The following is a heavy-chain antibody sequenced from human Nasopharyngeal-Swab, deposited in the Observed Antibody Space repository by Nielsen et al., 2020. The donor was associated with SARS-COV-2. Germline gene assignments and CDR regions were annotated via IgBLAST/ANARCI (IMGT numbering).Heavy chain of an antibody. CDR1: GFTFSSYW. V-gene: IGHV3-7*01. CDR3: VRDGALIQLWLLPHALDI. J-gene: IGHJ3*02. Sequence: GESLKISCAASGFTFSSYWMTWVRQAPGKGLEWVANIKQDGSEKYSVDSVKGRFTISRDNARNSLYLQMNSLRADDTAVYYCVRDGALIQLWLLPHALDIWGQGTLVTVS. D-gene: IGHD5-18*01. CDR2: IKQDGSEK.